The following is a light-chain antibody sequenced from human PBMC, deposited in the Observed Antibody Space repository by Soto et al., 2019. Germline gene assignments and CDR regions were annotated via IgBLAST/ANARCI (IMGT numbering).Light chain of an antibody. Sequence: IQMTQSASTLSASVGDRVTITCRASQSISSWLAWYQQKPGKAPKLLIYDASSLESGVPSRFSGSGSGTEFTLTISSLQPDDFATYYCQQYNSYSVTFGGGTKVDIK. CDR1: QSISSW. CDR3: QQYNSYSVT. V-gene: IGKV1-5*01. CDR2: DAS. J-gene: IGKJ4*01.